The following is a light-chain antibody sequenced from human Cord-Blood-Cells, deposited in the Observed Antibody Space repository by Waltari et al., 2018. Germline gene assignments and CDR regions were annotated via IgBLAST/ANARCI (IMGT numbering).Light chain of an antibody. CDR2: DVS. Sequence: QSALTQPRSVSWSPGQSVTISCTGTSSDVGGYNYVSWYQQHPGKAPKLMIDDVSKRPSGVPDRFSGTKSGNTASLTISGLQAEDEADYYCCSYAGSDVFGTGTKVTVL. CDR3: CSYAGSDV. J-gene: IGLJ1*01. CDR1: SSDVGGYNY. V-gene: IGLV2-11*01.